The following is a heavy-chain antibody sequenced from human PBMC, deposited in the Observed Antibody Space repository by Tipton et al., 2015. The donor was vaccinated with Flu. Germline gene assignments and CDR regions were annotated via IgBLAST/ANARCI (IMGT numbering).Heavy chain of an antibody. J-gene: IGHJ4*02. V-gene: IGHV4-59*01. CDR1: GGSISSYN. CDR3: ARAPDSIVGATVFDY. D-gene: IGHD1-26*01. CDR2: IYYSGST. Sequence: TLSLTCTVSGGSISSYNWSWIRQPPGKGLEWIGYIYYSGSTNYNPSLKSRVTISVDTSKNQFSLKLSSVTAADTAVYYCARAPDSIVGATVFDYWGQGTLVTVSS.